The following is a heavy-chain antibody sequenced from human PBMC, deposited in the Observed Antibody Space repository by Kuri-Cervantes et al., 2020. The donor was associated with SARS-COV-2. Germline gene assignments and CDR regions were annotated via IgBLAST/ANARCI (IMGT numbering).Heavy chain of an antibody. Sequence: GGSLRLSCAASGFTFSNAWMSWVRQAPGKGLEWVGRIKSKTDGGTTDYAAPVKGRFTISRDDSKNTLYLQMNSLRAEDAAVYYCTTDPSHPIAVAATVDYWGQGTLVTVSS. CDR1: GFTFSNAW. CDR3: TTDPSHPIAVAATVDY. J-gene: IGHJ4*02. D-gene: IGHD6-19*01. CDR2: IKSKTDGGTT. V-gene: IGHV3-15*01.